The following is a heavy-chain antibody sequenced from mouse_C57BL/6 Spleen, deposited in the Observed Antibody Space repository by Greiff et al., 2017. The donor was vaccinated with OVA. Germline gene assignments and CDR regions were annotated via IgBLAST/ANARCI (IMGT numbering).Heavy chain of an antibody. D-gene: IGHD2-5*01. V-gene: IGHV3-6*01. J-gene: IGHJ4*01. CDR2: ISYDGSN. CDR1: GYSITSGYY. CDR3: ARGSNAEAMDY. Sequence: EVQVVESGPGLVKPSQSLSLTCSVTGYSITSGYYWNWIRQFPGNKLEWMGYISYDGSNNYNPSLKNRISITRDTSKNQFFLKLNSVTTEDTATYYCARGSNAEAMDYWGQGTSVTVSS.